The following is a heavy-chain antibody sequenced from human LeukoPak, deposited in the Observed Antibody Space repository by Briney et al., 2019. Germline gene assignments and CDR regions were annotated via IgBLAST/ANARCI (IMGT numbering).Heavy chain of an antibody. D-gene: IGHD3-10*01. CDR2: ISYDGSNK. J-gene: IGHJ3*02. V-gene: IGHV3-30-3*01. CDR1: GITLSSYD. CDR3: AKDRGVWAFDI. Sequence: GGSLRLSCAASGITLSSYDMHWVRQAPGKALEWVAVISYDGSNKDYADSVKGRFTISRDNSKNTLDLQMNSLRAEDTAVYYCAKDRGVWAFDIWGQGTMVTVSS.